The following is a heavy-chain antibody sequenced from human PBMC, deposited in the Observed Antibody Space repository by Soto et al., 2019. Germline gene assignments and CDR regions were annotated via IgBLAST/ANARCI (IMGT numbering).Heavy chain of an antibody. CDR2: SRNKPNSDPT. CDR3: ARVTDRLYFDY. D-gene: IGHD6-19*01. CDR1: GFIFSDHY. Sequence: PGGSLRLSCAASGFIFSDHYMDWVRQAPGKGLEWVARSRNKPNSDPTAYAASVRGRFTISRDDSRNSVYLQMNSLKSEDTAVYYCARVTDRLYFDYWGQGTLVTVSS. V-gene: IGHV3-72*01. J-gene: IGHJ4*02.